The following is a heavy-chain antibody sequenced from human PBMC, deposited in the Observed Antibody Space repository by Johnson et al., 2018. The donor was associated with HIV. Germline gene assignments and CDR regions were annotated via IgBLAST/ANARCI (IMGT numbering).Heavy chain of an antibody. CDR1: GFTFSSYG. Sequence: QVQLVESGGGVVQPGGSLRLSCAASGFTFSSYGMHWVRQAPGKGLEWVAFIRYDGSNKYYADSVKGRFTISRDNSKNTLYLQMNSLRAEDTAVFYFARVVEAARVPLHDAFEIWGQGTVVTVSS. CDR2: IRYDGSNK. J-gene: IGHJ3*02. D-gene: IGHD6-6*01. V-gene: IGHV3-30*02. CDR3: ARVVEAARVPLHDAFEI.